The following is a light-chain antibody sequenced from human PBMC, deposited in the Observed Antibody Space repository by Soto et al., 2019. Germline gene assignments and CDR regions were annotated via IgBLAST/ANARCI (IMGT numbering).Light chain of an antibody. CDR2: GAS. Sequence: EIVLTQSPCTLSLSAGERATLSCGASQSVSSSYLAWYQQKPGQAPRLLIYGASSRATGIPDRFSGSGSGTDFTLTISRLEPEDFAVYYCQQYGSSPPSFGQGTKVDIK. V-gene: IGKV3-20*01. CDR3: QQYGSSPPS. J-gene: IGKJ1*01. CDR1: QSVSSSY.